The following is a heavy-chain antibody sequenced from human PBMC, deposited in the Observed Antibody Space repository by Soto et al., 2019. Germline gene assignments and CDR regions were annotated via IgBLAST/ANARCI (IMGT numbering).Heavy chain of an antibody. Sequence: SGPTLVNPTQTLTLTCTFSGFSLDADGVGVGWIRQPPGQALEWLALVYWNDDKRYSPSLRNRLTITKDTSNNQVVLTMTNMDPVDTATYYCARSQGYSSGWYGWFDPWGPGTLVTVSS. V-gene: IGHV2-5*01. CDR2: VYWNDDK. CDR1: GFSLDADGVG. D-gene: IGHD6-19*01. J-gene: IGHJ5*02. CDR3: ARSQGYSSGWYGWFDP.